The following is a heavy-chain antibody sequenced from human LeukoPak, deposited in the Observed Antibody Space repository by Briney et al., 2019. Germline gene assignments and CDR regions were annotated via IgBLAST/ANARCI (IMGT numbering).Heavy chain of an antibody. CDR3: AREGRLRFLEWPFDY. Sequence: SVKVSCKASGGTFSSYAINWVRQAPGQGLEWMGGIIPIFGTANYAQKFQGRVTITTDESTSTAYMELSSLRSEDTAVYYCAREGRLRFLEWPFDYWGQGTLVTVSS. CDR1: GGTFSSYA. CDR2: IIPIFGTA. V-gene: IGHV1-69*05. J-gene: IGHJ4*02. D-gene: IGHD3-3*01.